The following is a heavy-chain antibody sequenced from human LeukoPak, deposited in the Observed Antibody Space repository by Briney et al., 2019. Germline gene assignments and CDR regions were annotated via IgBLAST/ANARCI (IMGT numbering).Heavy chain of an antibody. D-gene: IGHD3-10*01. CDR3: AGGKPGSYYHVDIDY. CDR2: ISAYNGNT. J-gene: IGHJ4*02. Sequence: ASVKVSCKASGYTFTSYGISWVRQAPGQGLEWMGWISAYNGNTNYAQKLQGRVTMTTDTSTSTAYMELRSLRSDDTAVYYFAGGKPGSYYHVDIDYWGQGTLVTVSS. CDR1: GYTFTSYG. V-gene: IGHV1-18*01.